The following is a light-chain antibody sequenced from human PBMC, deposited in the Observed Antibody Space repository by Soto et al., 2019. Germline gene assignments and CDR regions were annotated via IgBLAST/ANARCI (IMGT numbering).Light chain of an antibody. J-gene: IGLJ1*01. CDR3: QTWGTGIHV. Sequence: QLVLTQSPSASASLGASVKVTCTLSSGHSSYAIAWHQQQPEKGPRYLMKLNSDGSHSKGDGIPDRFSGSSSGAERYLTISSLQSEDEDDYYCQTWGTGIHVFGTGTKVTVL. V-gene: IGLV4-69*01. CDR1: SGHSSYA. CDR2: LNSDGSH.